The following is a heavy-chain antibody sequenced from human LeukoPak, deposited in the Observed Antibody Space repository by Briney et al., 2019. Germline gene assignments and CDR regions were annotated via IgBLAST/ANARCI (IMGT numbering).Heavy chain of an antibody. D-gene: IGHD4-17*01. CDR1: GFTFYDYA. Sequence: GGSLRLSCAASGFTFYDYAMHWVRQAPGKGLGWVSLISGDGGSTYYADSVKGRFTISRDNSKNSLYLQMNSLRTEDTALYYCAKNPSGYGDYVDGYYFDYWGQGTLVTVSS. V-gene: IGHV3-43*02. CDR3: AKNPSGYGDYVDGYYFDY. J-gene: IGHJ4*02. CDR2: ISGDGGST.